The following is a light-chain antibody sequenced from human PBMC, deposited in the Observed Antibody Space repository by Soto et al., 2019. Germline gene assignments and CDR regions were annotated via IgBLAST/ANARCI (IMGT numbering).Light chain of an antibody. J-gene: IGKJ1*01. CDR2: DAS. V-gene: IGKV3-15*01. Sequence: ETMMTQSPDTLSVSLGERATLSCRASQSLRSHLAWYQQKPGQAPRLLIYDASTRATGIPARFSGSGSGTDFTLTISGLQSEDFAVYYCQQYNNWPQTFGQGTKVDNK. CDR3: QQYNNWPQT. CDR1: QSLRSH.